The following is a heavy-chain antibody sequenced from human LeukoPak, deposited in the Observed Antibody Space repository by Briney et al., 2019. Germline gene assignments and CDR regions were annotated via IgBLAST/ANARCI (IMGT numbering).Heavy chain of an antibody. CDR3: ATLDSSGYYYVAGGAFDI. V-gene: IGHV1-2*02. D-gene: IGHD3-22*01. Sequence: ASVKASCKASGYTFTGYYTHWVRQTPGQGLEWMGWINPNSGGTNYAQKFQGRVTMTRDTSISTAYMELSRLRSDDTAVYYCATLDSSGYYYVAGGAFDIWGQGTMVTVSS. CDR2: INPNSGGT. CDR1: GYTFTGYY. J-gene: IGHJ3*02.